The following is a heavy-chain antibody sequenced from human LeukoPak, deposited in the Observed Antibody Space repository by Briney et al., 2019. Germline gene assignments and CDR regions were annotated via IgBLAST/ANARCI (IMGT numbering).Heavy chain of an antibody. CDR3: ARGRATMVRGVIISPVFDY. D-gene: IGHD3-10*01. V-gene: IGHV4-34*01. Sequence: SETLSLTCAVYGGSFSGYYWSWIRQPPGKGLEWIGGINHSGSTNYNPSLKSRVTISVDTSKNQFSLKLSSVAAADTAVYYCARGRATMVRGVIISPVFDYWGQGTLVTVSS. J-gene: IGHJ4*02. CDR1: GGSFSGYY. CDR2: INHSGST.